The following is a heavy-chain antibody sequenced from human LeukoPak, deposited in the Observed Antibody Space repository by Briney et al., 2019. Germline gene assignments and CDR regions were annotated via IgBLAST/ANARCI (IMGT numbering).Heavy chain of an antibody. V-gene: IGHV4-39*01. Sequence: GSLRLSCAASGFTFSSYAMSWVRQPPGKGLEWIGSIYYSGSTYYNPSLKSRVTISVDTSKNQFSLKLSSVTAADTAVYYCARYRYSSSSGRYYFDYWGQGTLVTVSS. D-gene: IGHD6-6*01. J-gene: IGHJ4*02. CDR1: GFTFSSYA. CDR3: ARYRYSSSSGRYYFDY. CDR2: IYYSGST.